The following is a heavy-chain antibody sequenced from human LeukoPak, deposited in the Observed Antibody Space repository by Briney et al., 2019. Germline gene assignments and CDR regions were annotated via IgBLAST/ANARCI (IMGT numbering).Heavy chain of an antibody. CDR2: ISYDGSNK. CDR3: ARGGNGYSSGWYVSDFDY. V-gene: IGHV3-30*04. J-gene: IGHJ4*02. Sequence: PGRSLRLSCAASGFTFSSYAMHWVRQAPAKGLEWVAVISYDGSNKYYADSVKGRFTISRDNSKNTLYLQMNSLRAEDTAVYYCARGGNGYSSGWYVSDFDYWGQGTLVTVSS. D-gene: IGHD6-19*01. CDR1: GFTFSSYA.